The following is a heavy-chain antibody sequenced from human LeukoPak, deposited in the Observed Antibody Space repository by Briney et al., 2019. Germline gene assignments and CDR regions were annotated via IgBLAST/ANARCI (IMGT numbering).Heavy chain of an antibody. D-gene: IGHD2-15*01. J-gene: IGHJ4*02. CDR2: ISSSSSYI. Sequence: GGSLRLSCAASGFTFSSYSMNWVRQAPGKGLEWVSSISSSSSYIYYADSVKGRFTISRDNAKNSLYLQMNSLRVEDTALYYCARTNFPRRYCSGGNCYSDYWGQGTLVTVSS. CDR1: GFTFSSYS. CDR3: ARTNFPRRYCSGGNCYSDY. V-gene: IGHV3-21*04.